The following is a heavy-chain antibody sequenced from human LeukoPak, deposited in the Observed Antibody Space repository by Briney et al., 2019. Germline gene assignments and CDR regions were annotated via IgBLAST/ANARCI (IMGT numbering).Heavy chain of an antibody. CDR3: AGPRGYSYGRFDY. Sequence: SETLSLTCAVYGGSFSGYYRSWIRQPPGKGLEWIGEINHSGSTNYNPSLKSRVTISVDTSKNQFSLKLSSVTAADTAVYYCAGPRGYSYGRFDYWGQGTLVTVSS. CDR2: INHSGST. J-gene: IGHJ4*02. D-gene: IGHD5-18*01. CDR1: GGSFSGYY. V-gene: IGHV4-34*01.